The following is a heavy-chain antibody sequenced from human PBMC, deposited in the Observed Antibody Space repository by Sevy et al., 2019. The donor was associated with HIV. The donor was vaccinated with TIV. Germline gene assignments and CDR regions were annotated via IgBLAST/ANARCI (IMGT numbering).Heavy chain of an antibody. CDR2: IRYDGSNK. D-gene: IGHD6-13*01. J-gene: IGHJ1*01. Sequence: GGSLRLSCAASGFTFSSYGMHWVRQAPGKGLEWVAFIRYDGSNKYYADSVKGRFTISRDNSKNTLDLEMNSLRVEDTAVYYCAKDASSSWTGGTFQHWGQGTLVTVSS. CDR3: AKDASSSWTGGTFQH. CDR1: GFTFSSYG. V-gene: IGHV3-30*02.